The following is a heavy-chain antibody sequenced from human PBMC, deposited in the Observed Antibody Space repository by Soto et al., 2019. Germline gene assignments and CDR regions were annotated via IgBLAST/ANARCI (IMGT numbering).Heavy chain of an antibody. CDR1: GFTFSSYG. Sequence: QVQLVESGEGVVQPGRPLRLSCAASGFTFSSYGMHWVRKAPGKGLEGVAVISYDGSNKYYADSVKGRFTISRDNSKNTLYLQMNSLRAEDTAVYYCAKYSRQWLVYFGMDVWGQGTTVTVSS. D-gene: IGHD6-19*01. CDR3: AKYSRQWLVYFGMDV. J-gene: IGHJ6*02. V-gene: IGHV3-30*18. CDR2: ISYDGSNK.